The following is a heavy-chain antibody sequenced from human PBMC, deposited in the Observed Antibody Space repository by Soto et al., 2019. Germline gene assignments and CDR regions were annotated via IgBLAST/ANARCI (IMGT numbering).Heavy chain of an antibody. J-gene: IGHJ5*02. D-gene: IGHD3-16*01. CDR2: IIPILGIA. Sequence: QVQLVQSGAEVKKPGSSVKVSCKASGGTFSSYTISWVRQAPGQGLEWMGRIIPILGIANYAQKFQGRVTITADKATSTHYMELSSLGSEDTAVYYCAREGMIGGYWFDPWGQGTLVTVSS. CDR1: GGTFSSYT. CDR3: AREGMIGGYWFDP. V-gene: IGHV1-69*08.